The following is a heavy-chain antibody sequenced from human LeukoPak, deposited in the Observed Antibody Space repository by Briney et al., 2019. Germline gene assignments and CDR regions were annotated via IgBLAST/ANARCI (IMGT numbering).Heavy chain of an antibody. D-gene: IGHD3-10*01. J-gene: IGHJ6*03. V-gene: IGHV1-2*02. CDR3: ARGFGEVYYYYYYMDV. CDR1: GYTFTGYY. Sequence: ASVKVCCKASGYTFTGYYMYWVRQAPGQGLEWMGWINPNSGGTNYAQKFQVRVTMTRDTSISTAYMELSRQRSDDTAVYYCARGFGEVYYYYYYMDVWGKGTTVTVSS. CDR2: INPNSGGT.